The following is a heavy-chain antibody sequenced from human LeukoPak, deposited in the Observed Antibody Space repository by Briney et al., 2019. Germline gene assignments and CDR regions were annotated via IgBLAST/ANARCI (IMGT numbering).Heavy chain of an antibody. CDR3: ATYYDRSGYKWDY. D-gene: IGHD3-22*01. Sequence: SETLSLTCTVSGGSVSSGSYYWSWIRQPPGKGLEWIGYIYYSGSTNYNPSLKSRVTISVDTSKNQFSLKLSSVTAADTAMYYCATYYDRSGYKWDYWGQGTLVTVSS. J-gene: IGHJ4*02. CDR2: IYYSGST. V-gene: IGHV4-61*01. CDR1: GGSVSSGSYY.